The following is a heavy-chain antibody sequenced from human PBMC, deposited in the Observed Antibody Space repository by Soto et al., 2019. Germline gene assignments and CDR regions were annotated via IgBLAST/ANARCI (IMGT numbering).Heavy chain of an antibody. J-gene: IGHJ4*02. CDR1: GFTFSSYW. CDR2: IKGDGIST. CDR3: ARGAMGNYYNDY. Sequence: EVQLVESGGGLVQSGGSLRLSCAASGFTFSSYWMHWVRQAPGKGLVWVSRIKGDGISTNYADSVKGRFIISRDNAKDTVFLQMNGLSADDTAVYYCARGAMGNYYNDYWGQGTLVTVSS. V-gene: IGHV3-74*01. D-gene: IGHD3-10*01.